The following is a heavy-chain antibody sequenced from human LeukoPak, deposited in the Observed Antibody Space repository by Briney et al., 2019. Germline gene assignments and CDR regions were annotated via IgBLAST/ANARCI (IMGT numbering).Heavy chain of an antibody. Sequence: PSETLSLTCAVYGGSFSGYYWSWIRQPPGKGLEWIGEINHSGSTNYNPPLRSRVTISVDTSKNQFSLKLSSVTAADTAVYYCARGRMIRYFDWSTPGTGDTALYRYYYYMDVWGKGTTVTVSS. CDR1: GGSFSGYY. CDR3: ARGRMIRYFDWSTPGTGDTALYRYYYYMDV. D-gene: IGHD3-9*01. V-gene: IGHV4-34*01. J-gene: IGHJ6*03. CDR2: INHSGST.